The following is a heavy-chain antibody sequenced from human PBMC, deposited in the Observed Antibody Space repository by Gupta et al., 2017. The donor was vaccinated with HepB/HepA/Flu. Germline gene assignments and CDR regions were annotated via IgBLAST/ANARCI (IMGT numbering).Heavy chain of an antibody. Sequence: EVQLLESGGGLVQPGGSLRLSCAASGFTFRRYAMSWVRQAPGKGLEWVSAISGSGGSTYYADSVKGRFTISRDNSKNTLYLQMNSLRAEDTAVYYCAKIYGDYWDGMDVWGQGTTVTVSS. J-gene: IGHJ6*02. CDR2: ISGSGGST. D-gene: IGHD4-17*01. CDR1: GFTFRRYA. V-gene: IGHV3-23*01. CDR3: AKIYGDYWDGMDV.